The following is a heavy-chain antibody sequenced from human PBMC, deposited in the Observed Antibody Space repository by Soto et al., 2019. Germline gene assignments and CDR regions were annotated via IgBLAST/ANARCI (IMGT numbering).Heavy chain of an antibody. Sequence: QVQLQESGPGLVKPSQTLSLTCTVSGGSISSGGYYWNWIRQHPGKGLEWIGYIYYSGSTYYNPSLKSRVTISVDTSKNQFSLKLSSVTAADTAVYYCASTMVRGVPTLNWFDPWGQGTLVTVSS. CDR1: GGSISSGGYY. V-gene: IGHV4-31*03. J-gene: IGHJ5*02. CDR2: IYYSGST. CDR3: ASTMVRGVPTLNWFDP. D-gene: IGHD3-10*01.